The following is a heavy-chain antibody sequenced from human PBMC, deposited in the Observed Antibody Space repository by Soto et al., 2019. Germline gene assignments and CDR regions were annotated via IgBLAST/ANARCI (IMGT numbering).Heavy chain of an antibody. CDR3: ARGVTPIDH. D-gene: IGHD2-21*02. CDR1: GYTFTNFG. Sequence: QVQLVQSGAEVKKPGASVKVSCKASGYTFTNFGISWVRQAPGQGLEWMGWISAYNGNTNYAQKFQGRVTITTDTSTSTAYMEVRSLRFDDTAVYYCARGVTPIDHWGQGTLVTVSS. CDR2: ISAYNGNT. J-gene: IGHJ4*02. V-gene: IGHV1-18*01.